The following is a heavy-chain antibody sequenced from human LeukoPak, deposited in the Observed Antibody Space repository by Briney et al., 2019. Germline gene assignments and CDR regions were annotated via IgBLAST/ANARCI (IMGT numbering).Heavy chain of an antibody. D-gene: IGHD1-26*01. J-gene: IGHJ4*02. CDR1: GFTFSDFY. CDR2: ISSSGSTI. CDR3: VRGHLWFSAGC. Sequence: GGLRLSCAASGFTFSDFYMSWIRQAPGKGLEWVSYISSSGSTIYYADSVKGRFTISRDNAKNSLYLQMNSLRAEDTAVYYCVRGHLWFSAGCWGQGTLVTVSS. V-gene: IGHV3-11*01.